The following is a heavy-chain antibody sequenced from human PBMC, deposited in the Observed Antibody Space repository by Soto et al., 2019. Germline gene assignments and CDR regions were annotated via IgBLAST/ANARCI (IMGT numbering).Heavy chain of an antibody. V-gene: IGHV4-59*01. Sequence: QVQLQESGPGLVKPSETLSLTCTVSGGSISSYYWNWIRQPPGKGLEWIGYIYYSGSTNYHSSLKSRVTISVDTSKNQFSLKLSSVTAADTAVYYCAREGLTGTIGLYYYYGLDVWGQGTTVTVSS. J-gene: IGHJ6*02. CDR1: GGSISSYY. CDR3: AREGLTGTIGLYYYYGLDV. CDR2: IYYSGST. D-gene: IGHD1-7*01.